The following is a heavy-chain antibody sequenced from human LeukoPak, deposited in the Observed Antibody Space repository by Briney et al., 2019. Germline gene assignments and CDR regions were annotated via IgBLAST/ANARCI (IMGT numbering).Heavy chain of an antibody. CDR2: INPNSGGT. CDR1: GYTFTGYY. Sequence: ASVTVSCKASGYTFTGYYMHWVRQAPGQGLEWMGWINPNSGGTNYAQKFQGRVTMTRDTSNSTAYMELSRLRSDDTAVYYCARGIVGATRAPYYFDYWGQGTLVTVSS. CDR3: ARGIVGATRAPYYFDY. V-gene: IGHV1-2*02. J-gene: IGHJ4*02. D-gene: IGHD1-26*01.